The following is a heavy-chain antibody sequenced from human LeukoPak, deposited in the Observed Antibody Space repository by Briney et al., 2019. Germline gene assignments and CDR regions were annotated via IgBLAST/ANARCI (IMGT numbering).Heavy chain of an antibody. CDR1: GFTFTNHG. V-gene: IGHV3-23*01. CDR3: ASHAAYTSDWRARTFDY. J-gene: IGHJ4*02. CDR2: ISGSGANT. Sequence: GGTLRLSCGASGFTFTNHGTSWVRQAPGKGLEWVSAISGSGANTYYTDSVRGRFIISRDQSRKTLYLQMNRLRAEDTAIYYCASHAAYTSDWRARTFDYWGQGTLVTVSS. D-gene: IGHD6-19*01.